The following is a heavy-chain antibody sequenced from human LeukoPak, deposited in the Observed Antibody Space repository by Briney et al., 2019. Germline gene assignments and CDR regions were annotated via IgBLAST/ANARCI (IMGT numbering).Heavy chain of an antibody. D-gene: IGHD5-24*01. CDR2: IKQDGSQE. V-gene: IGHV3-7*05. CDR3: ARDPGDDYWGGFDC. Sequence: GGSLRLSCTASGFTFRSYWMTWVRQAPGKGLEWVASIKQDGSQEEYVDSVKGRFTISRDNAMDSLHLQMNNLRAEDTAVYYCARDPGDDYWGGFDCWGQGTLVTVSS. CDR1: GFTFRSYW. J-gene: IGHJ4*02.